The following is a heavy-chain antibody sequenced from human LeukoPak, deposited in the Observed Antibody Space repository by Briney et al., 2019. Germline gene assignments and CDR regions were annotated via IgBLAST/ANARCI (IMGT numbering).Heavy chain of an antibody. CDR2: IYPGDSDT. J-gene: IGHJ3*02. D-gene: IGHD5-18*01. CDR3: ARQDTTMVDAFDI. V-gene: IGHV5-51*01. Sequence: GESLKISCKGSGYSFTSYWIGWVRQVPGKGLEWMGIIYPGDSDTRYSPSFQGQVTISADKSISTAYLQWSSLKASDTAMYYCARQDTTMVDAFDIWGQGTMVTVSS. CDR1: GYSFTSYW.